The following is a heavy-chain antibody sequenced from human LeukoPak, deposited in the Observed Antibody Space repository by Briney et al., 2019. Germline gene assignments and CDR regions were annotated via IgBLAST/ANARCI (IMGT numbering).Heavy chain of an antibody. V-gene: IGHV3-30*04. CDR1: GFTFSSYA. D-gene: IGHD2-2*01. Sequence: PGRSLRLSCAASGFTFSSYAMHWVRQAPGKGLEWVAVISYDGSNKYYADSVKGRFTISRDNSKNTLYLQMNSLRAEDTAVYYCAREDCSSTSCLWENWFDPWGQGTQVTVSS. CDR3: AREDCSSTSCLWENWFDP. J-gene: IGHJ5*02. CDR2: ISYDGSNK.